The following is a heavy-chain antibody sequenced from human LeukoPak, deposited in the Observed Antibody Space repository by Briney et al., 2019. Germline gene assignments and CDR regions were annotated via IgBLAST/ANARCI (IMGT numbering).Heavy chain of an antibody. V-gene: IGHV3-23*01. CDR2: ISGSGADT. CDR1: GFTFSSYA. Sequence: GGSLRLSCAASGFTFSSYAMSWVRQAPGKGLQWVADISGSGADTYYADSVKGRFTISRDNSKNTLYLQMNSLRAEDTAVYHCAKEANYYVSGSYFSLWGQGTKVTVSS. CDR3: AKEANYYVSGSYFSL. J-gene: IGHJ3*01. D-gene: IGHD3-10*01.